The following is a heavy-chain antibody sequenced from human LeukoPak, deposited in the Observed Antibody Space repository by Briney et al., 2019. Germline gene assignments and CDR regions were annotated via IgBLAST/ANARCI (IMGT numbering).Heavy chain of an antibody. Sequence: PGGSLRLSCAASGFTFSSYAMSWVRQAPGKGLEWVSAISGSGGSTYYADSVKGRFTISRDNAKNTLYLQMNSLRAEDTAVYYCARLYGGYGDYYFDYWGQGTLVTVSS. CDR2: ISGSGGST. V-gene: IGHV3-23*01. J-gene: IGHJ4*02. D-gene: IGHD4-17*01. CDR1: GFTFSSYA. CDR3: ARLYGGYGDYYFDY.